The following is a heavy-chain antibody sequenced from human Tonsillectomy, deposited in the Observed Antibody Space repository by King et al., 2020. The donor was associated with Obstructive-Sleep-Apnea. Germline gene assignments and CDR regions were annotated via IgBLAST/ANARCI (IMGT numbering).Heavy chain of an antibody. Sequence: LQESGPGLVKPSQTLSLTCTVSGGSISSGGYYWSWIRQHPGKGLEWIGYIYYTGSTYYNPSLESRVTISIDTSKNQFSLKLSSVTAADTAVYFCARRGVVRGVQFYFDYWGQGTLVTVSS. CDR3: ARRGVVRGVQFYFDY. D-gene: IGHD3-10*01. CDR2: IYYTGST. V-gene: IGHV4-31*03. J-gene: IGHJ4*02. CDR1: GGSISSGGYY.